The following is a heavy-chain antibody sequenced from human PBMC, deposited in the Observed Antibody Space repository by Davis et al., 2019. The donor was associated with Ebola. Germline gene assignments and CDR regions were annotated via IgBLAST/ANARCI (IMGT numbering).Heavy chain of an antibody. J-gene: IGHJ4*02. Sequence: PGGSLRLSCEASGFIFSSYWMHWVRQVPGEGLVWVSRINNAGDATVYADSVKGRFSMSRDNAKNTLYLQMNSLRVEDTGIYYCAATITIYGMEGRWGQGTLVTVSS. CDR2: INNAGDAT. CDR3: AATITIYGMEGR. CDR1: GFIFSSYW. V-gene: IGHV3-74*01. D-gene: IGHD3-3*01.